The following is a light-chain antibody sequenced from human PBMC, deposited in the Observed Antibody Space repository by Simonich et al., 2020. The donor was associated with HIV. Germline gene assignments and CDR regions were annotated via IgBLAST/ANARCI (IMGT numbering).Light chain of an antibody. Sequence: EIVMTQSPATLSVSPGERATLSCRASQSVTSNLAGYQQKPGQAPRLLIYGASTRATGIPGRFSGSGSGTEFTLTISSMQSEDFAVYYCQQYDNWPPLFGPGTKVDI. CDR1: QSVTSN. CDR3: QQYDNWPPL. J-gene: IGKJ3*01. V-gene: IGKV3-15*01. CDR2: GAS.